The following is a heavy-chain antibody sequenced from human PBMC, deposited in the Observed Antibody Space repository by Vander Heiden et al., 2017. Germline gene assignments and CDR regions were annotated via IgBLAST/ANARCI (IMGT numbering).Heavy chain of an antibody. CDR1: GFTFSSYA. CDR2: ISGSGGST. D-gene: IGHD3-22*01. V-gene: IGHV3-23*01. Sequence: EVQLLESGGGLVQPGGSLILSCAASGFTFSSYAMSWVRQAPGKGLEWVSAISGSGGSTYYADSVKGRFTISRDNSKNTLYLQMNSLRAEDTAVYYCAKPTLVVVITGGFDYWGQGTLVTVSS. CDR3: AKPTLVVVITGGFDY. J-gene: IGHJ4*02.